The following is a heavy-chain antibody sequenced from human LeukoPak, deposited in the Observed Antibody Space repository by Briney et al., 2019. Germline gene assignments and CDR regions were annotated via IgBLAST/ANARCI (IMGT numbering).Heavy chain of an antibody. J-gene: IGHJ4*02. D-gene: IGHD3-10*01. CDR1: GFTFSSYA. CDR2: ISGSGGST. Sequence: GGSLRLSCAASGFTFSSYAMSWVRQAPGKGLEWVSAISGSGGSTYYADSVKGRFTISRDTSMNTLYLQMNSLRAEDTAVYYFARLAASFGEFLYYFDYWGQGTLVTVSS. V-gene: IGHV3-23*01. CDR3: ARLAASFGEFLYYFDY.